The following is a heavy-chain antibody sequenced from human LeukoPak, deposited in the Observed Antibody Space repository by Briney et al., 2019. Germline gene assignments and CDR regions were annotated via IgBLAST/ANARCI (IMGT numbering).Heavy chain of an antibody. J-gene: IGHJ5*02. Sequence: GASVKVSCKASGGTFSSYAISWVRQAPGQGLEWMGGTIPIFGTANYAQKFQGRVTITADKSRSTAYMELSSLRSEDTAVYYCARTLNWNYAGLNWFDPWGQGTLVTVSS. V-gene: IGHV1-69*06. CDR2: TIPIFGTA. D-gene: IGHD1-7*01. CDR3: ARTLNWNYAGLNWFDP. CDR1: GGTFSSYA.